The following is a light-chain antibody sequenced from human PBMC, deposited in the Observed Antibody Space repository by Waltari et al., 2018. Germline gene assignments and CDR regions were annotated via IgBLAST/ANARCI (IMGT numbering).Light chain of an antibody. Sequence: DIQMTQSPSALSASVGDRVIITCRASQSISSWLAWYQQKAGKAPKLLIYKASTLHSGVPSRFSGSGSGTEFTLTISSLQPDDSATYYCQQYNGYSGTFGGGTKVEI. CDR1: QSISSW. J-gene: IGKJ4*01. CDR3: QQYNGYSGT. CDR2: KAS. V-gene: IGKV1-5*03.